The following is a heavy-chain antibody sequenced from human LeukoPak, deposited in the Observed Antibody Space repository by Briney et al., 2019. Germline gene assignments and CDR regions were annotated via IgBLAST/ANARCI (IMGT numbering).Heavy chain of an antibody. CDR2: ISSSGSTI. Sequence: GGSLRLSCAASGFTFSDYYMSWIRQAPGKGLEWVSYISSSGSTIYYADSVKGRFTNSRDNAKKSLYLQMNSLRAEDTAVYYCARPQPRGDYYGMDVWGQGTTVTVSS. J-gene: IGHJ6*02. D-gene: IGHD3-10*01. CDR1: GFTFSDYY. CDR3: ARPQPRGDYYGMDV. V-gene: IGHV3-11*01.